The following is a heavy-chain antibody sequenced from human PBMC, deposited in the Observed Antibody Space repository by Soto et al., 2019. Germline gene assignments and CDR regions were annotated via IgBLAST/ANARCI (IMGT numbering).Heavy chain of an antibody. CDR3: VRGPAFCGGGSCYYFDY. J-gene: IGHJ4*02. CDR1: GDSINSGNYY. D-gene: IGHD2-15*01. CDR2: IHHSGSD. Sequence: QVQLQESGPGLVKPSQTLSLTCSVSGDSINSGNYYWSWIRQPPGKGLEWIGYIHHSGSDFYNPSLPSRLSLSVDTSQNHFSLRLSSVTAADTSVYYCVRGPAFCGGGSCYYFDYWGQGTLLTVSS. V-gene: IGHV4-30-4*01.